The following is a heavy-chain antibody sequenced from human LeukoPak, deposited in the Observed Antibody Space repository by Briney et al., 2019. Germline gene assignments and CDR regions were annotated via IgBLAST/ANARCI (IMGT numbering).Heavy chain of an antibody. Sequence: SQTLSLTCAISGDSVSSNSAVWNWIRRSPSRRLEWLGRTYYRSNWHYEFAASVGSRMTINPDTSKNQFSLHLNSVTPEDTAVYYCARESGVNRGVINPLDYWGQGTLVTVSS. D-gene: IGHD3-10*01. CDR1: GDSVSSNSAV. V-gene: IGHV6-1*01. CDR2: TYYRSNWHY. CDR3: ARESGVNRGVINPLDY. J-gene: IGHJ4*02.